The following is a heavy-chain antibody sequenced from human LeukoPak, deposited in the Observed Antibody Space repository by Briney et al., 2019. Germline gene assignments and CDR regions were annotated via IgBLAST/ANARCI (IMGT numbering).Heavy chain of an antibody. D-gene: IGHD6-13*01. Sequence: PSETLSLTCTVSGGSITSYYWSWIRQPPGKGLEWIGYMYYSGNSYYNPSLKSRVTISVDTSKNQFSLKLSSMTAADTAVYYCASYSNSWYCFDFWGQGTLVTVST. CDR1: GGSITSYY. CDR2: MYYSGNS. J-gene: IGHJ4*02. V-gene: IGHV4-59*01. CDR3: ASYSNSWYCFDF.